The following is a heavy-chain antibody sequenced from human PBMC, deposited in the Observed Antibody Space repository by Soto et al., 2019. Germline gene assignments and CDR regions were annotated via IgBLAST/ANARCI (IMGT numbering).Heavy chain of an antibody. Sequence: SVKVSCKASGGTFSSYAISWVRQAPGQGLEWMGGIIPIFGTANYAQKFQGRVTITADESTSTAYMELSSLRSEDTAVYYCARVSYYYDKLENRRKYNWFDPWGQGTLVTVSS. CDR3: ARVSYYYDKLENRRKYNWFDP. D-gene: IGHD3-22*01. V-gene: IGHV1-69*13. CDR1: GGTFSSYA. CDR2: IIPIFGTA. J-gene: IGHJ5*02.